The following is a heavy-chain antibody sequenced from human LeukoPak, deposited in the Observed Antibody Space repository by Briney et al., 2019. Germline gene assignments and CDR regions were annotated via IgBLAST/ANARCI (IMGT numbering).Heavy chain of an antibody. J-gene: IGHJ5*01. D-gene: IGHD6-13*01. Sequence: PSETLSLTCAVSGDSISNYCWSWIRQPPGKGLEWIGCIFTSGSTKYNPSLKSRVTISVDTSKNQFSLKVTSVTAADTAIYYCAREGSSSWYVWFDSWGQGTLVTVSS. CDR2: IFTSGST. V-gene: IGHV4-4*08. CDR3: AREGSSSWYVWFDS. CDR1: GDSISNYC.